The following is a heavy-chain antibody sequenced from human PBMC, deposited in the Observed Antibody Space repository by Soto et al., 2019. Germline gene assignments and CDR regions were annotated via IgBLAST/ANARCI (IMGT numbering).Heavy chain of an antibody. J-gene: IGHJ6*04. V-gene: IGHV1-46*03. CDR2: INPNGGST. D-gene: IGHD5-12*01. CDR1: GYTFSNYY. CDR3: ARDVWLRQDHRYHYDV. Sequence: QVQLLQSGAEVKKPGAAVKVSCKASGYTFSNYYIHWVRQAPGQGLEWMGIINPNGGSTTYPQKSHGRVAMTSHTPTSSVYMELSSLTSEDPAVYYCARDVWLRQDHRYHYDVWGKGTTVTGSS.